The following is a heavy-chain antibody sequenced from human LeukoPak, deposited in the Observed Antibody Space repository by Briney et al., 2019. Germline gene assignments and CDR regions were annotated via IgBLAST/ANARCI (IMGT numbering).Heavy chain of an antibody. Sequence: TSETLSLTCAVYGGPLSDYHWRWIRQPPGKGLEWIGEISHSGSTNYNPSLKSRVTISVDTSKNQFSLKLSSVTAADTAVYYCARGFPFIAVAGPQHYYYYGMDVWGQGTTVTVSS. CDR2: ISHSGST. D-gene: IGHD6-19*01. CDR3: ARGFPFIAVAGPQHYYYYGMDV. CDR1: GGPLSDYH. V-gene: IGHV4-34*01. J-gene: IGHJ6*02.